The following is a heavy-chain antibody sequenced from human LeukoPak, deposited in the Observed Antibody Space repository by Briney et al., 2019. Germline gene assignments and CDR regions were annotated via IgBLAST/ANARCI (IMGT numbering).Heavy chain of an antibody. CDR1: GFTVSSNY. D-gene: IGHD6-6*01. CDR3: ARLGGKQLVRYYRYYMDV. CDR2: IYSYGST. Sequence: GGSLRLSCAASGFTVSSNYMSWVRQAPGKGLEGVSVIYSYGSTYYADSVKGRFTISRDNSKNTLYLQMNSLRVEDTAVYYCARLGGKQLVRYYRYYMDVWGKGTTVTVSS. V-gene: IGHV3-66*02. J-gene: IGHJ6*03.